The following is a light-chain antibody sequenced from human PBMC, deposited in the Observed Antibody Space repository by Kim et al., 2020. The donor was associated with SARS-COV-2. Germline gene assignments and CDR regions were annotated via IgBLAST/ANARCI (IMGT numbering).Light chain of an antibody. CDR3: QRSSWPIT. CDR2: DAS. CDR1: QSVGDF. V-gene: IGKV3-11*01. Sequence: SLSPGEGATLSCRASQSVGDFLAWYQQRPGQAPRLLIYDASKRAAGIPARFSGSGSGTDFTLTVSTLEPEDFAVYYCQRSSWPITFGQGTRLEIK. J-gene: IGKJ5*01.